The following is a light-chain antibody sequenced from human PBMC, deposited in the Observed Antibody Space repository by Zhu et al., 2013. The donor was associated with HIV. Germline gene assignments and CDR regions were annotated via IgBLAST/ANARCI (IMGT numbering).Light chain of an antibody. CDR1: QAINKY. CDR2: GAS. V-gene: IGKV1-16*01. CDR3: LQSYLYPWT. Sequence: DIQMIQSPSSLSASVGDRVTITCRASQAINKYLAWFQQKPGKAPKSLIFGASNVHSGVPSRFSGSGTGTEFTLTIISLQPEDFATYYCLQSYLYPWTFGQGTKVEIK. J-gene: IGKJ1*01.